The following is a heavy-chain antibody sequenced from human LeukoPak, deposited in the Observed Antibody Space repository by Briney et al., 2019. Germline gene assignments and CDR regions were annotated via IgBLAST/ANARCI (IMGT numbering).Heavy chain of an antibody. CDR1: GYTFTSFD. V-gene: IGHV1-8*03. CDR2: MNPYTHKT. CDR3: ARAPSPYYYDSSAYYSDY. D-gene: IGHD3-22*01. Sequence: GASVKVSCKTSGYTFTSFDINWVRQATGQGLEWLGWMNPYTHKTGYAQKFQGRVTFTGDTSIRTAYMEVSNLTSEDTALYYCARAPSPYYYDSSAYYSDYWGQGTLVTVSS. J-gene: IGHJ4*02.